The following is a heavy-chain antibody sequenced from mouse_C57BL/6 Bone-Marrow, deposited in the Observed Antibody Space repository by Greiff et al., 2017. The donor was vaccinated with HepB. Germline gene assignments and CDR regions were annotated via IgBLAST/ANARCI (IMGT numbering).Heavy chain of an antibody. CDR1: GFSLTSHG. CDR3: ASGGSMDY. Sequence: VQLVESGPGLVAPSQSLSITCTVSGFSLTSHGVDWVRQSPGKGLEWLGVIWGVGSTNYNSAPKSKLSISKDNSKSQVFLKMNSLQTDDTAMYYCASGGSMDYWGQGTSVTVSS. CDR2: IWGVGST. V-gene: IGHV2-6*01. J-gene: IGHJ4*01.